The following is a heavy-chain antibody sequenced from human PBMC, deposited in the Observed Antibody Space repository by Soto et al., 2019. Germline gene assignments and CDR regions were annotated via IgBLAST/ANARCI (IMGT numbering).Heavy chain of an antibody. CDR1: GYTFSSYV. D-gene: IGHD2-15*01. J-gene: IGHJ4*02. CDR2: ISFDGSNK. Sequence: QVQLVESGGGVVQPGRSLRLSCAASGYTFSSYVMHWVRQAPGKGLEWVAVISFDGSNKYYSDSVKGRFTISRDNSKNTLELQMNSLRAEDTAVYYCAKDWGRYCSGGTCYLFDYWGQGTLVTVSS. V-gene: IGHV3-30*18. CDR3: AKDWGRYCSGGTCYLFDY.